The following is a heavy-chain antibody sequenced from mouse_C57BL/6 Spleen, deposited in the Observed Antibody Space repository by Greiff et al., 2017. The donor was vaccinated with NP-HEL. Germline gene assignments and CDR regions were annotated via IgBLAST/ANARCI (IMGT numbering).Heavy chain of an antibody. V-gene: IGHV7-1*01. Sequence: EVKLVESGGGLVQSGRSLRLSCATSGFTFSDFYMEWVRQAPGKGLEWIAASRNKANDYTTEYSASVKGRFIVSRDTSQSILYLQMNALRAEDTAIYYCARDDYGAWFAYWGQGTLVTVSA. CDR2: SRNKANDYTT. CDR1: GFTFSDFY. J-gene: IGHJ3*01. CDR3: ARDDYGAWFAY. D-gene: IGHD2-4*01.